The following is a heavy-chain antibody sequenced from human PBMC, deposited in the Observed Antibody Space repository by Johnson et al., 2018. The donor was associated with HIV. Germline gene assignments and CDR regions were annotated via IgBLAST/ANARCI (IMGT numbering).Heavy chain of an antibody. CDR1: GFTFSSYG. D-gene: IGHD3-22*01. Sequence: QVQLVESGGGVVQPGGSLRLSCAASGFTFSSYGMHWVRQAPCKGLEWVAFIRYDGSNKYYADSVKGRFTISRDNSKNTLYLQMNSLKTEDTAVYYCRARIVLEGRVLPDAFDIWGQGTMVTVSS. CDR2: IRYDGSNK. CDR3: RARIVLEGRVLPDAFDI. J-gene: IGHJ3*02. V-gene: IGHV3-30*02.